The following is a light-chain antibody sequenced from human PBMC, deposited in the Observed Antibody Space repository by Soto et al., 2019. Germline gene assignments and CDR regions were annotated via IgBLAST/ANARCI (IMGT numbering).Light chain of an antibody. CDR2: AAS. CDR3: QQYYSYSIT. Sequence: AIRMTQSPSSLSASTGDRVTITCRASQGISSYLAWYQQKPGKAPTLLIYAASTLQSGVPSRFSGSGSGTDFTLTISCLQSEDFATYYCQQYYSYSITFGPGTKVDIK. CDR1: QGISSY. J-gene: IGKJ3*01. V-gene: IGKV1-8*01.